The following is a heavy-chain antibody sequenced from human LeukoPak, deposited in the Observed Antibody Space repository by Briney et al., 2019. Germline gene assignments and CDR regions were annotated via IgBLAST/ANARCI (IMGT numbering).Heavy chain of an antibody. CDR1: GFTFSNYA. J-gene: IGHJ4*02. V-gene: IGHV3-23*01. D-gene: IGHD5-12*01. CDR2: ISGSGDTT. CDR3: AKGGPYSGYEKYYFDY. Sequence: GGSLRLSCAASGFTFSNYAMSWVRQAPGKGLEWVSVISGSGDTTNYADSVKGRFTISRDISKNTLYLQMNSLRAEDTALYYCAKGGPYSGYEKYYFDYWGQGTLVTVSS.